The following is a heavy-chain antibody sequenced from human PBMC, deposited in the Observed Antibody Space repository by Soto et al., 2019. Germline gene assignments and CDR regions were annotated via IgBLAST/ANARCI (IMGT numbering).Heavy chain of an antibody. CDR3: ARGVTYGFDA. CDR2: MTSDSKTI. D-gene: IGHD2-21*02. V-gene: IGHV3-48*01. CDR1: GFSFSIYS. Sequence: PGGSLRLSCEASGFSFSIYSMNWVRQAPGKGLEWVSYMTSDSKTIHYADSVKGRFTIFRDNAKNSLYLQMNSLRAEDTAVYYCARGVTYGFDAGGQGKMVTFSS. J-gene: IGHJ3*01.